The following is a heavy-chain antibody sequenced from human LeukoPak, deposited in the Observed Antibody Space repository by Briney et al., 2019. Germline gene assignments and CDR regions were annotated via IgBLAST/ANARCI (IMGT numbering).Heavy chain of an antibody. V-gene: IGHV4-30-4*01. J-gene: IGHJ3*02. CDR3: ARHERDASLDHALDI. D-gene: IGHD5-24*01. Sequence: SQTLSLTCTVSGGSITSGDYYWSWIRQPPGKGLEWIGNIYHSGSTYYNPSLKSRVTISVDTSKNQFSLKLSSVTAADTAVYYCARHERDASLDHALDIWGQGTMVTVSS. CDR1: GGSITSGDYY. CDR2: IYHSGST.